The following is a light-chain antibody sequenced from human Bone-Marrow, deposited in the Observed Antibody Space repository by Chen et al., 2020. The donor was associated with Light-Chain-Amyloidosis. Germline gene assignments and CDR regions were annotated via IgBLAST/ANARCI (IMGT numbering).Light chain of an antibody. CDR3: QAWDLGSFV. CDR2: QDT. CDR1: KLGDKY. V-gene: IGLV3-1*01. J-gene: IGLJ1*01. Sequence: SSDLTQPPSVSVSPGQTASITCSGNKLGDKYVCWYQQKAGQSPVLVIYQDTKRPSGIPERFSASKSGNTATLTISGTQAMDEADYYCQAWDLGSFVFGTGTTVTVL.